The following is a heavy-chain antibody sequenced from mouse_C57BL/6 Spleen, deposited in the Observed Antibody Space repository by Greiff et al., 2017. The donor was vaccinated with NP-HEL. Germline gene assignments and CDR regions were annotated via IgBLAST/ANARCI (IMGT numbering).Heavy chain of an antibody. CDR1: GYTFTSYW. J-gene: IGHJ2*01. D-gene: IGHD1-1*01. CDR2: IDPSDSYT. Sequence: VQLQQPGAELVRPGTSVKLSCKASGYTFTSYWMHWVKQRPGQGLEWIGVIDPSDSYTNYNQKFKGKATLTVDTSSSTAYMQLSSLTSEDSAVYYCAWTTVVATEGDYWGQGTTLTVSS. CDR3: AWTTVVATEGDY. V-gene: IGHV1-59*01.